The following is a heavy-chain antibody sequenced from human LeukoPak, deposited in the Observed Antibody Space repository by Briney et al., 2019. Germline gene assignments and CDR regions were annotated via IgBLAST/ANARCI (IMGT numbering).Heavy chain of an antibody. CDR3: ARETKDQVLWFGELFVDY. V-gene: IGHV3-30-3*01. CDR2: ISYDGSNK. CDR1: GFTFSSYA. D-gene: IGHD3-10*01. Sequence: PGRSLRLSCAASGFTFSSYAMHWVRQAPGKGLEWVAVISYDGSNKYYADSVKGRFTISRDNSKNTLYLQMNRLRAEDTAVYYCARETKDQVLWFGELFVDYWGQGTLVTASS. J-gene: IGHJ4*02.